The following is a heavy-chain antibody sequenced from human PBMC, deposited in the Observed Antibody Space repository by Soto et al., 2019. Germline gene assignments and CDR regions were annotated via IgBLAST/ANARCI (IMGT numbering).Heavy chain of an antibody. CDR2: VYFGGST. Sequence: EALPVPWTDSGGLIRSYYWGWIRQPAGRGLEWIGRVYFGGSTNYRPSLESRVTMSIDTSKNQFSTKMSSVTAADTAVYYCARGPGGFGDFSLDYWGQGTLVTVSS. J-gene: IGHJ4*02. CDR3: ARGPGGFGDFSLDY. CDR1: GGLIRSYY. D-gene: IGHD4-17*01. V-gene: IGHV4-4*07.